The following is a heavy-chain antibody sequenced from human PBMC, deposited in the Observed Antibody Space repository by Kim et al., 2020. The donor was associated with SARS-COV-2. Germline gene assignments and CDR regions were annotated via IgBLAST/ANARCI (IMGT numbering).Heavy chain of an antibody. Sequence: SETLSLTCTVSGGSISSGGYYWSWIRQHPGKGLEWIGYIYYSGSTYYNPSLKSRVTISVDTSKNQFSLKLSSGTAADTAVYYCARDQGHILTGILGAFDIWGQGTMVTVSS. J-gene: IGHJ3*02. CDR1: GGSISSGGYY. V-gene: IGHV4-31*03. CDR3: ARDQGHILTGILGAFDI. CDR2: IYYSGST. D-gene: IGHD3-9*01.